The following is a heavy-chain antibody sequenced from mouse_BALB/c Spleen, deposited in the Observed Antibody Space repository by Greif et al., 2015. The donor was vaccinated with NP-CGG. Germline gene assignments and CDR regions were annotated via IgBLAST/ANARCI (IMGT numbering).Heavy chain of an antibody. CDR1: GFNIKDTY. J-gene: IGHJ1*01. CDR3: ARYGNYVYFDV. V-gene: IGHV14-3*02. CDR2: IDPANGNT. Sequence: EVKLVESGAELVKPGASVKLSCTSSGFNIKDTYMHWVKQRPEQGLEWIGRIDPANGNTKYDPTFQGKATITADTSSNTAYLQLSSLTSEDTAVYYCARYGNYVYFDVWGAGTPVTVSS. D-gene: IGHD2-1*01.